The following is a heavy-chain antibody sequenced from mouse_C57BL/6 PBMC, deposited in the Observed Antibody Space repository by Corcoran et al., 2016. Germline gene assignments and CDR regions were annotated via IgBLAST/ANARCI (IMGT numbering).Heavy chain of an antibody. CDR3: ARRGYYYGSSPWYFDV. J-gene: IGHJ1*03. CDR2: IYWDDDK. CDR1: GFSLSTSGMG. D-gene: IGHD1-1*01. Sequence: QVTLKESGPGILQSSQTLSLTCSFSGFSLSTSGMGVSWIRQPSGKVLEWLAHIYWDDDKRYNPSLKSRLTISKDTSRNQVFLKITSVDTADTATYYCARRGYYYGSSPWYFDVWGTGTTVTVSS. V-gene: IGHV8-12*01.